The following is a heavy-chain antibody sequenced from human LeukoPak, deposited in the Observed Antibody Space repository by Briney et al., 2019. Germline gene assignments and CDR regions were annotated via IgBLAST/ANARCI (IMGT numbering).Heavy chain of an antibody. CDR3: ARGSYYDFGSHAFDI. CDR2: ISSSSSYI. CDR1: GFTFSSYS. J-gene: IGHJ3*02. Sequence: GGSLRLSCAASGFTFSSYSMNWVRQAPGKGLEWVSSISSSSSYIYYADSVKGRFTISRDNAKNSLYLQVNSLRAEDTAVYYCARGSYYDFGSHAFDIWGQGTMVTVSS. V-gene: IGHV3-21*01. D-gene: IGHD3-3*01.